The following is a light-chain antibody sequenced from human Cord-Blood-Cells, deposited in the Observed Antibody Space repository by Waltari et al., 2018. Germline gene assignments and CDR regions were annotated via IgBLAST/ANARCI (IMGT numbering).Light chain of an antibody. V-gene: IGKV1D-8*01. Sequence: IWMTQSPSLLSASTGDRVTISCRMSLGISSYLAWYQQKPGKAPELLIYAASTLQSGVPSRFSGSGSGTDFTLTISCLQSEDFATYYCQQYYSFPRTFGQGTKVEIK. CDR2: AAS. CDR1: LGISSY. J-gene: IGKJ1*01. CDR3: QQYYSFPRT.